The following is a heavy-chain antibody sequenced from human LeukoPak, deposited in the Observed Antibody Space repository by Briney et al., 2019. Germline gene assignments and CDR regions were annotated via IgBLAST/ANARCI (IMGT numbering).Heavy chain of an antibody. CDR3: AREGTVTYYFDY. Sequence: PGGSLRLSCAASGFTFSYYGMSRVRQAPGKGLEWVSAFSGSGGRTYYADSVKGRFTISRDNSKNTLYLQMNSLRAEDTAVYYCAREGTVTYYFDYWGQGTLVTVSS. J-gene: IGHJ4*02. V-gene: IGHV3-23*01. D-gene: IGHD4-17*01. CDR1: GFTFSYYG. CDR2: FSGSGGRT.